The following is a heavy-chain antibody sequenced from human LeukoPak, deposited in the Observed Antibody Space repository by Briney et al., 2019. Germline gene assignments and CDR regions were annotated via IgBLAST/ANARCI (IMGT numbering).Heavy chain of an antibody. V-gene: IGHV1-69*13. CDR2: IIPIFGTA. J-gene: IGHJ4*02. D-gene: IGHD3-3*01. Sequence: ASVKVSCKASGGTFSSYAISWVRQAPGQGLEWMGGIIPIFGTANYAQKFQGRVTITADESTSKAYMELSSLRYEDTAVYYCARVPYRTYYDFWSGYTGGHEYYFDYWGQGTLVTVSS. CDR1: GGTFSSYA. CDR3: ARVPYRTYYDFWSGYTGGHEYYFDY.